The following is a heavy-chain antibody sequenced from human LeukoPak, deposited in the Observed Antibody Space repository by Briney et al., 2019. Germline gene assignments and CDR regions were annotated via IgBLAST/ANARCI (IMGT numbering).Heavy chain of an antibody. Sequence: GGSLRLSCAASGFTFSSYGMTWVRQAPGKGLEWVSYISSSSSTIYYADSVKGRFTISRDNAKNSLYLQLNSLRAEDTGVYYCTRDQTPYYWGQGTLVTVSS. CDR1: GFTFSSYG. CDR3: TRDQTPYY. V-gene: IGHV3-48*01. CDR2: ISSSSSTI. J-gene: IGHJ4*02.